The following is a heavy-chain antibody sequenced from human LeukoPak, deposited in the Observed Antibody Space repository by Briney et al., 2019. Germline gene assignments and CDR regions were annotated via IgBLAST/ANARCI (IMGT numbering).Heavy chain of an antibody. Sequence: SQTLSLTCAISGDSVSSNSATWNWIRKSPSRGLEWLGRTYYRSKWYNEYAASVKSRTTINPDTSKNQFSLHLNSVTPEDTAVYYWAGSHNSTWYPDCWGQGTLVTVSS. J-gene: IGHJ4*02. CDR2: TYYRSKWYN. CDR3: AGSHNSTWYPDC. CDR1: GDSVSSNSAT. D-gene: IGHD6-13*01. V-gene: IGHV6-1*01.